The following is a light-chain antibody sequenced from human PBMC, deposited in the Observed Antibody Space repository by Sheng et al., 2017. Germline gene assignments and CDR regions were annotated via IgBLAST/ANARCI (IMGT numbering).Light chain of an antibody. CDR2: GAS. Sequence: EKVMTQSPATLSVSPGERATLSCRASQSVGNKLAWYQQKPGQAPRLLIYGASTRAPDIPARFSGSGSGTDFTLTISRLEPEDFAVYYCQQYGSSPPPFGGGTKVEIK. CDR1: QSVGNK. CDR3: QQYGSSPPP. V-gene: IGKV3-15*01. J-gene: IGKJ4*01.